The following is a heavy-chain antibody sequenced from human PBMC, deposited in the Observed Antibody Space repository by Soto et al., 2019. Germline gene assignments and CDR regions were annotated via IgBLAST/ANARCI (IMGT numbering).Heavy chain of an antibody. CDR1: GGSSSSSDKC. V-gene: IGHV4-39*01. CDR2: IYYSGST. D-gene: IGHD3-22*01. Sequence: QLHLQESGPGLVKPSETLSLTCTVSGGSSSSSDKCWGWIRQPPGKGLEWIATIYYSGSTYYNPSLKSRVTISVDTSKNQFSLKLSSVTAADTAIYYCARHRTGNYYEPLDYWGQGTLVTVSS. CDR3: ARHRTGNYYEPLDY. J-gene: IGHJ4*02.